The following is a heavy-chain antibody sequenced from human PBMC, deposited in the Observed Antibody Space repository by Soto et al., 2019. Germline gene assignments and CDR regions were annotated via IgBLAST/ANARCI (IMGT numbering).Heavy chain of an antibody. CDR3: AREKAVAGTTVDY. Sequence: EVQLVESGGGSVQPGGSLRLSCAVSGFPLSSYWMHWVRQAPGKGLVWVSRIQSDGSTTEYADSVKGRFTISRDNAKNTLYLQMDSLRVEDTAVYYCAREKAVAGTTVDYGGQGTLVNVSS. D-gene: IGHD6-19*01. J-gene: IGHJ4*02. CDR1: GFPLSSYW. CDR2: IQSDGSTT. V-gene: IGHV3-74*03.